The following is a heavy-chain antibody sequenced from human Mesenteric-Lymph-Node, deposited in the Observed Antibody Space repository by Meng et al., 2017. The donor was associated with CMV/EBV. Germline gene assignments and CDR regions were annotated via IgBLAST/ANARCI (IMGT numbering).Heavy chain of an antibody. Sequence: ETLSLTCAVYGGSFSGYYWSWVRQAPGKGLVWVSSISGTSAYIYYADSVKGRFTVSRDNAKNSLYLQVSSLRAEDTAVYYCARGPSITIFGVVPHFDYWGQGTLVTVSS. V-gene: IGHV3-21*01. D-gene: IGHD3-3*01. CDR3: ARGPSITIFGVVPHFDY. CDR2: ISGTSAYI. CDR1: GGSFSGYY. J-gene: IGHJ4*02.